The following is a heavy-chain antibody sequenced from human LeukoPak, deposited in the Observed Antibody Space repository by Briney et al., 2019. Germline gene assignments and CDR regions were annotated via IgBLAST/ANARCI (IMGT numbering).Heavy chain of an antibody. J-gene: IGHJ4*02. D-gene: IGHD3-22*01. V-gene: IGHV3-23*01. CDR3: ARGFPHYYDSSGIKFDY. CDR1: GSTFRNYD. CDR2: IRPSGDNT. Sequence: GGSLRLSCAASGSTFRNYDMTWVRQAPGRGLEWVSSIRPSGDNTYYGDSVKGRFTISRDNSKNTLDLQMNSLRAEDTAVYYCARGFPHYYDSSGIKFDYWGQGTLVTVSS.